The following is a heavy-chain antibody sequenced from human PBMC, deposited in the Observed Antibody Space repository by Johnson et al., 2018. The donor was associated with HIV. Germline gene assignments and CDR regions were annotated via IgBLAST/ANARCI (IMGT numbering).Heavy chain of an antibody. CDR2: ISYDGSNR. J-gene: IGHJ3*02. V-gene: IGHV3-30*04. D-gene: IGHD2-21*01. Sequence: QVQLVESGGGVVQPGRSLRLSCAASGFTFSSYAMHWVRQAPGKGLEWVAVISYDGSNRYYADSVKGRFTISRDNSKNTLYLQMNSLRAEDTAVYYCARDTGGGEQYDIWGQGTMVTVSS. CDR3: ARDTGGGEQYDI. CDR1: GFTFSSYA.